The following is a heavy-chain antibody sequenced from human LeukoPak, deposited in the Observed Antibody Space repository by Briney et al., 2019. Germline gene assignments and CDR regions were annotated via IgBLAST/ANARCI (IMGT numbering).Heavy chain of an antibody. V-gene: IGHV1-18*01. Sequence: ASVKVSCKASGGTFSSYAISWVRQAPGQGLEWMGWISAYNGNTNYAQKLQGRVTMTTDTSTSTAYMELSSLRSEDTAVYYCARGPTLVRGVIMPDSVGGMDVWGQGTTVTVSS. J-gene: IGHJ6*02. CDR2: ISAYNGNT. CDR1: GGTFSSYA. D-gene: IGHD3-10*01. CDR3: ARGPTLVRGVIMPDSVGGMDV.